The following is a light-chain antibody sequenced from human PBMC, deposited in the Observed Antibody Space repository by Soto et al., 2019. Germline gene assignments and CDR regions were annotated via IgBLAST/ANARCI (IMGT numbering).Light chain of an antibody. Sequence: QSVLTQPPSASGSPGQSVTISCTRTSSDVGGYNYVSWYQQHPGKAPKLMINDVSTRPSGVPDRFSGSKSGNTASLTVSGLQAEDEADYYCSSYAGSPVVFGGGTKVTVL. CDR3: SSYAGSPVV. J-gene: IGLJ2*01. V-gene: IGLV2-8*01. CDR2: DVS. CDR1: SSDVGGYNY.